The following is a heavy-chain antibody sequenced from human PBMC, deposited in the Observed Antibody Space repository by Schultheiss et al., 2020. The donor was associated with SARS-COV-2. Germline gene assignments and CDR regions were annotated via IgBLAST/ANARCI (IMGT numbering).Heavy chain of an antibody. CDR2: IYTSGST. CDR3: ARTLRGGIVVAVPYYFDY. V-gene: IGHV4-4*07. Sequence: SETLSLTCTVSGGSISSYYWNWIRQPAGKGLEWIGRIYTSGSTYYNPSLKSRVTISVDTSKNQFSLKLRSVTAADTAVYYCARTLRGGIVVAVPYYFDYWGQGTPVTVSS. J-gene: IGHJ4*02. CDR1: GGSISSYY. D-gene: IGHD6-19*01.